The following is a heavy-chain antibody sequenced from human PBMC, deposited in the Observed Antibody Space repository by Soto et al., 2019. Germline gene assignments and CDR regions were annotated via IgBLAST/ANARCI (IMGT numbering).Heavy chain of an antibody. D-gene: IGHD1-26*01. CDR1: GGTFSSYA. V-gene: IGHV1-69*13. Sequence: GASVKVSCKASGGTFSSYAIRWVRQAPGQGLEWMGGIIPIFGTANYAQKFQGRVTITADESTSTAYMELSSLRSEDTAVYYCARGDGSYSRHYYYYGMDVWGQGTTVTVSS. CDR2: IIPIFGTA. J-gene: IGHJ6*02. CDR3: ARGDGSYSRHYYYYGMDV.